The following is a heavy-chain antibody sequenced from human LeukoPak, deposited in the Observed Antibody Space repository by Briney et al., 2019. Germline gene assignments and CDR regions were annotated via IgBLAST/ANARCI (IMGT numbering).Heavy chain of an antibody. CDR2: IYGGGST. CDR1: GFTVSSNY. Sequence: GGSLRLSCAASGFTVSSNYMSWVRQAPGRGLEWVSVIYGGGSTYYADSVKGRFTISRDTSKNTLYLQMNSLRAEDTAVYYCASWPGGWYGEDSWGQGTLVTVSS. V-gene: IGHV3-53*01. D-gene: IGHD6-19*01. J-gene: IGHJ4*02. CDR3: ASWPGGWYGEDS.